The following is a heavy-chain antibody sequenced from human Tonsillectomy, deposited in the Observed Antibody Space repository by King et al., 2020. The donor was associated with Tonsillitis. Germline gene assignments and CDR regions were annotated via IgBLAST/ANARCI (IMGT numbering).Heavy chain of an antibody. Sequence: QLVQSGAEVKKPGASVKVSCKASGYTFTSYFMHWVRQAPGQGLEWVGRINAGDGSVLHAQNFQDRLTMTRDTSTSTIYMELSSLRSEDMAVYYCAREVKYGVGATEYWGQGTLVTVSS. D-gene: IGHD1-26*01. CDR1: GYTFTSYF. J-gene: IGHJ4*02. CDR2: INAGDGSV. CDR3: AREVKYGVGATEY. V-gene: IGHV1-46*01.